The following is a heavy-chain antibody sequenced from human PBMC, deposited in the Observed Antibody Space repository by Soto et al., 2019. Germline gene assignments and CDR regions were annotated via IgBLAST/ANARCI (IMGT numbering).Heavy chain of an antibody. J-gene: IGHJ4*02. CDR3: TRDGRGLGRLSLFEY. V-gene: IGHV3-53*01. CDR2: IYSGETT. D-gene: IGHD2-21*02. Sequence: VSLRLSCAASGFNVNSDYMSWVRQTPGKGLEWVASIYSGETTYYADSVRGRFTISSDKSKNTLYFQMSSLRIEDTAVYYCTRDGRGLGRLSLFEYWGQGVMVTVYS. CDR1: GFNVNSDY.